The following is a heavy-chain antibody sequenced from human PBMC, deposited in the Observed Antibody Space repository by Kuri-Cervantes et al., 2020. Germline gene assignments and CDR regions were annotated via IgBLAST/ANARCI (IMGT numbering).Heavy chain of an antibody. CDR3: ARDYMPSIAPSNYYGMDV. V-gene: IGHV3-66*02. J-gene: IGHJ6*02. CDR1: GFTVSSNY. Sequence: GESLKISCAASGFTVSSNYMSWVRQAPGKGLEWVSVIYSGGSTYYADSVKGRFTISRDNSKNTLYLQMNSLRAEDTAVYYCARDYMPSIAPSNYYGMDVWGQGTMVTVSS. D-gene: IGHD6-6*01. CDR2: IYSGGST.